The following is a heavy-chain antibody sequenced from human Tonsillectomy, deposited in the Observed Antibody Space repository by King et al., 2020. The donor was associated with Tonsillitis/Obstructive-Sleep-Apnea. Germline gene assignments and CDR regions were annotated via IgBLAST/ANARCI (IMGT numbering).Heavy chain of an antibody. CDR1: GGSFSGYY. D-gene: IGHD2-2*03. J-gene: IGHJ3*02. Sequence: VQLQQWGAGLLKPSETLSLTCAVYGGSFSGYYWSWIRQPPGKGLEWLGKINQSGSANYNSSLKSRVTISIDTSNNQFSLNLGSVTAADTAVYYCARMVLAWIDAFDIWGQGTMVTVSS. V-gene: IGHV4-34*01. CDR2: INQSGSA. CDR3: ARMVLAWIDAFDI.